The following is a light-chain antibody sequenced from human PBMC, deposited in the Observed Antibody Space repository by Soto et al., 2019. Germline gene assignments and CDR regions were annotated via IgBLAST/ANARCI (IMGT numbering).Light chain of an antibody. CDR1: SGHRSYA. J-gene: IGLJ3*02. CDR3: QTWGTGIHV. CDR2: LNSDGSH. Sequence: QPVLTQSPSASASLGSSVKLTCTLSSGHRSYAIAWHQQQTEKGPRYLMKLNSDGSHSKGDGIPDRVSGSSSGAERYLTISSLQSEDEADYYCQTWGTGIHVFGGGTKLTVL. V-gene: IGLV4-69*01.